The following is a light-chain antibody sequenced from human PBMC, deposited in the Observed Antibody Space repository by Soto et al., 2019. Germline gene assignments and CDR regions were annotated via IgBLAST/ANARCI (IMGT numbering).Light chain of an antibody. CDR1: QSVSSK. CDR3: QQYGSSPPT. J-gene: IGKJ1*01. Sequence: EIVLTQSPGTLSLSPGERATLSFRASQSVSSKLAWYQQKPGQAPRLLIYGASSRATGTPDRFSGSGSGTDFTLTINRLEPEDFALYYCQQYGSSPPTFGQGTKVDIK. CDR2: GAS. V-gene: IGKV3-20*01.